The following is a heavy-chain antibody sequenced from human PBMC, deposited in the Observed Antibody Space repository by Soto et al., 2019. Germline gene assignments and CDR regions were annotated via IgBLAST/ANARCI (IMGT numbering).Heavy chain of an antibody. D-gene: IGHD4-17*01. CDR3: AHAGDYDLLTFDH. CDR1: GFSLSTYDMG. V-gene: IGHV2-5*02. Sequence: QITLKESGPTLVRPAQTLTLTCDFSGFSLSTYDMGVAWIRQPPGKALECLALIYWDDDKRYSPSLKDRLAISKDTSSNQVVLTITNMDPGDTATYFCAHAGDYDLLTFDHWGPGTLVTVSS. J-gene: IGHJ4*02. CDR2: IYWDDDK.